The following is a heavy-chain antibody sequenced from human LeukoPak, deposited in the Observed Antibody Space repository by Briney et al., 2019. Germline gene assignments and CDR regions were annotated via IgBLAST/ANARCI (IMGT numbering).Heavy chain of an antibody. J-gene: IGHJ5*02. D-gene: IGHD2-15*01. V-gene: IGHV4-34*01. CDR2: INHSGST. CDR1: GGSFSIYY. Sequence: SETLSLTCAVYGGSFSIYYWSWIRHPPGKGLEWIGEINHSGSTNYNPSLKTRVTISVDTSKNQFSLKLSSVTAADTAVYYCARGMVTHGGEFDPWGQGTLVTVSS. CDR3: ARGMVTHGGEFDP.